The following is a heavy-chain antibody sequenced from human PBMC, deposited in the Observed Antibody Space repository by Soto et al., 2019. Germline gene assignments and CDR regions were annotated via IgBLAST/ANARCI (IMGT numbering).Heavy chain of an antibody. CDR2: ISYDGSNK. D-gene: IGHD4-4*01. CDR3: AKDTLTVTIGYYYYGMDV. CDR1: GFTFSSYG. Sequence: GGSLRLSCAASGFTFSSYGMHWVRQAPGKGLEWVAVISYDGSNKYYADSVKGRFTISRDNSKNTLYLQMNSLRAEDTAVYYCAKDTLTVTIGYYYYGMDVWGQGTTVTVSS. J-gene: IGHJ6*02. V-gene: IGHV3-30*18.